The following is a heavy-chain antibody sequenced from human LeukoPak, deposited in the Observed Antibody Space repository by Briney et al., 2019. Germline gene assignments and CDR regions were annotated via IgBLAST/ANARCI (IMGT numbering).Heavy chain of an antibody. J-gene: IGHJ5*02. CDR1: GGSISSYY. Sequence: SETLSLTCTVAGGSISSYYWSWIRQPAGKGLEWIGRTYTSGSTNYNPSLKSRVTMSVDTSKNQFSLKLSSVTAADTAVYYCARDGAVAANWFDPWGQGTLVSVSS. V-gene: IGHV4-4*07. CDR3: ARDGAVAANWFDP. CDR2: TYTSGST. D-gene: IGHD6-19*01.